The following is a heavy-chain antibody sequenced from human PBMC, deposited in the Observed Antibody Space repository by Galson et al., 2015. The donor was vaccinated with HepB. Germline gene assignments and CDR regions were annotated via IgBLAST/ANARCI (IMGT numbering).Heavy chain of an antibody. D-gene: IGHD3-10*01. Sequence: SETLSLTCTVSGGSISRSYWGWIRQPPGKGLEWIGYIYGSESINYKPSIRGRVTVSVDTSKNLFSLNLSSVTASDTAVYYGARVGYYASGRLDPDAFDFWGQGTLVTVSS. J-gene: IGHJ3*01. CDR3: ARVGYYASGRLDPDAFDF. CDR2: IYGSESI. CDR1: GGSISRSY. V-gene: IGHV4-59*01.